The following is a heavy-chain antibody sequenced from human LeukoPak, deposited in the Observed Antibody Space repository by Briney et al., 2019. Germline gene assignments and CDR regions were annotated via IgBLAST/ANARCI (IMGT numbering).Heavy chain of an antibody. J-gene: IGHJ6*02. Sequence: TGGSLRLSCAASGFVFSSYVMHWVRQAPGKGRWWVAVIPYDVSNKYYADSVKGRFTISRDNSKNTMYLQMNSLRAEDTAVYYCARDRGFGELLSDSFYDYVMDVWGQGTTVTVSS. CDR2: IPYDVSNK. D-gene: IGHD3-10*01. CDR1: GFVFSSYV. CDR3: ARDRGFGELLSDSFYDYVMDV. V-gene: IGHV3-30*04.